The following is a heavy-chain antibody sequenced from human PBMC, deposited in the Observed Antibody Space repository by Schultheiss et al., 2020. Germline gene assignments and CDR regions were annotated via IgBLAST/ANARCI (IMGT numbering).Heavy chain of an antibody. Sequence: SETLSLTCTVSGGSISSSSYYWGWIRQPPGKGLEWIGYIYYSGSTNYNPSLKSRVTISVDTSKNQFSLKLSSVTAADTAVYYCARVGSQDAFDIWGQGTMVTVSS. D-gene: IGHD1-26*01. J-gene: IGHJ3*02. CDR1: GGSISSSSYY. V-gene: IGHV4-61*05. CDR3: ARVGSQDAFDI. CDR2: IYYSGST.